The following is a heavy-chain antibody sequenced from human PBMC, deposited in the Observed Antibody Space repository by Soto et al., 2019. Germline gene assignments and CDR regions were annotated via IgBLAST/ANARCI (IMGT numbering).Heavy chain of an antibody. V-gene: IGHV3-23*01. D-gene: IGHD6-19*01. Sequence: EVQLLESGGGLVQPGGSLRLSCAASGFTFSSYAMSWVRQAPGKGLEWVSAISGSGGSTYYADSVKGRFTISRDNSKHTLYLQMNSLSAEDTAVYYCAKDRRPPDSSAPTDAFDIWGQGTMVIVSS. CDR3: AKDRRPPDSSAPTDAFDI. CDR2: ISGSGGST. J-gene: IGHJ3*02. CDR1: GFTFSSYA.